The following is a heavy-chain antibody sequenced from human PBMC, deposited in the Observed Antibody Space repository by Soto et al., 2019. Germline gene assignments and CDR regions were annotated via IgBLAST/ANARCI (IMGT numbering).Heavy chain of an antibody. D-gene: IGHD6-13*01. V-gene: IGHV3-30-3*01. Sequence: QVQLVESGGGVVQPGRSLRLSCAASGFTFSSYAMHWVRQASGKGLEWVAVISYDGSNKYYADSVKGRFTISRDNSKNTLYLQMNSLRAEDTAVYYCAREEGGIAAAGFDYWGQGTLVTVSS. J-gene: IGHJ4*02. CDR3: AREEGGIAAAGFDY. CDR2: ISYDGSNK. CDR1: GFTFSSYA.